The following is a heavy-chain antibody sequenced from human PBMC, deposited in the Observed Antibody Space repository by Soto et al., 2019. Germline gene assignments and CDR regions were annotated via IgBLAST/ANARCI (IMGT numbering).Heavy chain of an antibody. J-gene: IGHJ5*02. Sequence: QVQLVQSGAEVKKPGASVKVSCKASGYTFSSYGISWLRQAPGQGLEWMGRISAYNGNTNYAQKLQGRVTMTTDTSTSTAYMELRSLRSDDTAVYYCGGDRGYNWNYGWFDPWGQGTLVTVSS. CDR2: ISAYNGNT. CDR3: GGDRGYNWNYGWFDP. CDR1: GYTFSSYG. V-gene: IGHV1-18*01. D-gene: IGHD1-7*01.